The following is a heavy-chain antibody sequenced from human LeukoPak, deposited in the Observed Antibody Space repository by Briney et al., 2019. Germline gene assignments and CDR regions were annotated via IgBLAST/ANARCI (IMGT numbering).Heavy chain of an antibody. D-gene: IGHD3-10*01. CDR3: ARAPMVRGVIITWGSEGWFDP. CDR1: GGSVSSGSYY. V-gene: IGHV4-61*01. Sequence: SETLSLTCTVSGGSVSSGSYYWSWIRQPPGKGLEWIGYICYSGSTNYNPSLKSRVTISVDTSKNQFSLKLSSVTAADTAVYYCARAPMVRGVIITWGSEGWFDPWGQGTLVTVSS. J-gene: IGHJ5*02. CDR2: ICYSGST.